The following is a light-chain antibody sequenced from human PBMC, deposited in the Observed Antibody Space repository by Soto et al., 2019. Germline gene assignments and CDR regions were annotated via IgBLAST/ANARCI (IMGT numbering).Light chain of an antibody. CDR3: QQYSICALT. CDR2: KTS. Sequence: DIQMTQSPSTVSASVGDRVTITCRASQSISSWLAWYQQKPGKAPKLLIQKTSGLESGVPSRFSGSGSGTEFTRAISNLQPDDFATYYWQQYSICALTFGGGTKVEIK. CDR1: QSISSW. V-gene: IGKV1-5*03. J-gene: IGKJ4*01.